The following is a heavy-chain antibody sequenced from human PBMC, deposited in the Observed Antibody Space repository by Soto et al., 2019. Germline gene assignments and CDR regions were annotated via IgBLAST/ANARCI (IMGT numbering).Heavy chain of an antibody. CDR3: ARGTSKGARVVVHAFDI. V-gene: IGHV4-34*01. D-gene: IGHD2-21*01. CDR2: INHSGST. J-gene: IGHJ3*02. CDR1: GGSLSGYY. Sequence: SETLSLTCAVYGGSLSGYYWSWIRQPPGKGLEWIGEINHSGSTNYNPSLKSRVTISVDTSKNQFSLKLSSVTAANTAVYYCARGTSKGARVVVHAFDIWGQGTMVTVSS.